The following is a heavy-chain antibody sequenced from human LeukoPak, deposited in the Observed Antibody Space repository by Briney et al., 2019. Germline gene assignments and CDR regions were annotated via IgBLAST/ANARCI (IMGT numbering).Heavy chain of an antibody. CDR2: INHSGST. J-gene: IGHJ4*02. Sequence: SETLSLTCAVYGGSFSGYDWSWIRQPPGKGLEWIGEINHSGSTNYNPSLKSRVTISVDTSKNQFSLKLSSVTAADTAVYYCARVATTMAGVGATTLDYWGQGTLVTVSS. CDR3: ARVATTMAGVGATTLDY. V-gene: IGHV4-34*01. D-gene: IGHD1-26*01. CDR1: GGSFSGYD.